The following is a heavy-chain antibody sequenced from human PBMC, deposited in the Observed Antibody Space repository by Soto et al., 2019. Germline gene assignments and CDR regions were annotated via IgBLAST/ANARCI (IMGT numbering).Heavy chain of an antibody. J-gene: IGHJ6*02. Sequence: GGSLRLSCAASGFTFSSYGMHWVRQAPGKGLEWVAVISYDGSNKYYADSVKGRFTISRDNSKNTLYLQMNSLRAEDTAVYYCAKDHSSGRQKTYYYYGMDVWGQGTTVTVSS. D-gene: IGHD6-19*01. V-gene: IGHV3-30*18. CDR3: AKDHSSGRQKTYYYYGMDV. CDR1: GFTFSSYG. CDR2: ISYDGSNK.